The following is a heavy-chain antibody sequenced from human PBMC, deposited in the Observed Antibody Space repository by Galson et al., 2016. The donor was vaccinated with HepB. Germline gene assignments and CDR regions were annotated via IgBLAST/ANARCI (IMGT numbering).Heavy chain of an antibody. Sequence: ETLSLTCDVSGASINSSNWWTWVRQAPGTGLEWIGEIYHTGTSNNDPSLLSRFTMSIDNSRNLFSLNLNSVTAADTAVYYCARASIFPGARMVFDSWGQGILVTVSS. V-gene: IGHV4-4*02. CDR1: GASINSSNW. J-gene: IGHJ5*01. D-gene: IGHD2-2*01. CDR3: ARASIFPGARMVFDS. CDR2: IYHTGTS.